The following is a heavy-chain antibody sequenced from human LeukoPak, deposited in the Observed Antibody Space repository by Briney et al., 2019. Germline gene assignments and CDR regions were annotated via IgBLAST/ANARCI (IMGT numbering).Heavy chain of an antibody. V-gene: IGHV3-33*08. CDR2: IKEDGSNK. CDR1: GFTFSSYG. CDR3: ASQFWWAAVPGTLDY. D-gene: IGHD6-19*01. Sequence: GGSLRLSCTASGFTFSSYGMRWVRQAPGRGLEWVANIKEDGSNKYYVDSVTGRFTISRDNSKNTLYLQMNSLGTEDTAVYYCASQFWWAAVPGTLDYWGQGTLVTVSS. J-gene: IGHJ4*02.